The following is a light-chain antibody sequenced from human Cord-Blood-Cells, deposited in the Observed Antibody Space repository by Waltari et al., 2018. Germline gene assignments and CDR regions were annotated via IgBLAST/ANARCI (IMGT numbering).Light chain of an antibody. CDR2: DAS. CDR1: QDISNY. CDR3: QQWLT. Sequence: DIQMTQSPSSLSASVGDRVTITCQASQDISNYLNWYQQKPGKAPKLRIYDASNLETGVPSRCSGSGSGTDFTFTISSLQPEDIATYYCQQWLTFGGGTKVEIK. J-gene: IGKJ4*01. V-gene: IGKV1-33*01.